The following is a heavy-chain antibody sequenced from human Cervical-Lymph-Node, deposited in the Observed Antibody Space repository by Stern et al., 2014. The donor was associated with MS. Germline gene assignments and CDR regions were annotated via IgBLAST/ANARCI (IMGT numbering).Heavy chain of an antibody. D-gene: IGHD3-22*01. J-gene: IGHJ4*02. Sequence: QVQLVQSGGGVVQPGRSLRLSCVASGFTFSNYAMHWVRQAPGKGLEWVAIISYGGRDKYYADSVKGRFTISRDNSKNTLYLQMNSLRAEDTAVYYCAREHYYDSTVYYPLFDCWGQGTLVTVSS. V-gene: IGHV3-30-3*01. CDR2: ISYGGRDK. CDR1: GFTFSNYA. CDR3: AREHYYDSTVYYPLFDC.